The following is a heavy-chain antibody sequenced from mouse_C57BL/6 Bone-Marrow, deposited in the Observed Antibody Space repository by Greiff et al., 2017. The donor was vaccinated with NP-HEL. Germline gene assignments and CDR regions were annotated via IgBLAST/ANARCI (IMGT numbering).Heavy chain of an antibody. D-gene: IGHD1-1*01. CDR1: GFTFTDYY. J-gene: IGHJ4*01. V-gene: IGHV7-3*01. CDR2: IRNKANGYTT. CDR3: ARHYYGSRRYAMDY. Sequence: EVHLVESGGGLVQPGGSLSLSCAASGFTFTDYYMSWVRQPPGKALEWLGFIRNKANGYTTEYSASVKGRFTISRDNSQSILYLQMNALRAEDSATYYCARHYYGSRRYAMDYWGQGTSVTVSS.